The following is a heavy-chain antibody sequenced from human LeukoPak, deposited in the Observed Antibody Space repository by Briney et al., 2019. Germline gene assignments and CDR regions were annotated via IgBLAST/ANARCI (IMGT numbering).Heavy chain of an antibody. V-gene: IGHV1-18*01. J-gene: IGHJ3*02. Sequence: GASVKVSCKASGYTFTSYGISWVRQAPGQGLEWMGWISAYNGNTNYAQKLQGRVTMTTDTSTSTAYMELRSLRSDDTAVYYCARDRPITVIVVAMDAFDIWGQGTMVTVSS. CDR3: ARDRPITVIVVAMDAFDI. CDR1: GYTFTSYG. D-gene: IGHD3-22*01. CDR2: ISAYNGNT.